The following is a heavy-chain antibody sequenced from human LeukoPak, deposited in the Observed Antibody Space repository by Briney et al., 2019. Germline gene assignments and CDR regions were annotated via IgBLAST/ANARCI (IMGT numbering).Heavy chain of an antibody. D-gene: IGHD6-13*01. CDR2: IIPIFGTT. Sequence: GGSLRLSCAASGFTFSSYGMHWVRQAPGQGLEWMGGIIPIFGTTNYAQKFQGRVTITADESTSTAYMELSSLRSEDTAVYYCARARDLYSSSWSPFDYWGQGTLVTVSS. CDR1: GFTFSSYG. CDR3: ARARDLYSSSWSPFDY. J-gene: IGHJ4*02. V-gene: IGHV1-69*01.